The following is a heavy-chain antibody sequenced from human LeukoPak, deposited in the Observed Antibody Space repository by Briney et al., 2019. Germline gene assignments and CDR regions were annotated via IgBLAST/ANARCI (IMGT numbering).Heavy chain of an antibody. CDR2: ISYDGSNK. CDR1: GFTFSSYG. Sequence: PGGSLRLSCAASGFTFSSYGMHWVRQAPGKGLEWVAVISYDGSNKYYADSVKGRFTISRDNSKNTLYLQMNSLRAEDTAVYYCAKAFSSSFDYWGQGTLVTVSS. D-gene: IGHD6-6*01. V-gene: IGHV3-30*18. CDR3: AKAFSSSFDY. J-gene: IGHJ4*02.